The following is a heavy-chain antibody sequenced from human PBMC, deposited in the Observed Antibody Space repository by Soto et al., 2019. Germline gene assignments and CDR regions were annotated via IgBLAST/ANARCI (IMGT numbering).Heavy chain of an antibody. D-gene: IGHD3-16*01. V-gene: IGHV3-43*01. CDR1: GFRIDDYN. CDR3: ARETLSYGYALDV. J-gene: IGHJ6*02. Sequence: GGSLRLSGAASGFRIDDYNMHWVRQAPGKGLVWVSLVTWNGGNTYYADYVKGRFTISGDGTTKSLSLQMTSLKREDTGLYYCARETLSYGYALDVWGQGTTVTFSS. CDR2: VTWNGGNT.